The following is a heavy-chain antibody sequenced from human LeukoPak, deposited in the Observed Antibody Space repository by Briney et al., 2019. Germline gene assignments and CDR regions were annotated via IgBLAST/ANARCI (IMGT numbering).Heavy chain of an antibody. J-gene: IGHJ3*02. CDR2: INWNGGST. D-gene: IGHD1-26*01. V-gene: IGHV3-20*03. Sequence: WIRQPPGKGLEWVSGINWNGGSTGYADSVKGRFTISRDNAKNSLYLQMNSLRAEDTALYYCARRNQLLRNAFDIWGQGTMVTVSS. CDR3: ARRNQLLRNAFDI.